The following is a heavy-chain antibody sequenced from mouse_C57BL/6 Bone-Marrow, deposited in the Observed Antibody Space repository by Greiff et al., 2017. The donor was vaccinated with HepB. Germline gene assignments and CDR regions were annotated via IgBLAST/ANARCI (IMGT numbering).Heavy chain of an antibody. CDR1: GFTFSSYA. CDR3: TRCYYLAWFAY. Sequence: EVQRVESGAGLVKPGGSLKLSCAASGFTFSSYAMSWVRQTPEKRLEWVAYISSGGDYVYYADTVKGRFTISRDNARNTLYLHMSSLKSEDTAMYYCTRCYYLAWFAYWGQGTLVTVSA. J-gene: IGHJ3*01. CDR2: ISSGGDYV. V-gene: IGHV5-9-1*02. D-gene: IGHD1-1*01.